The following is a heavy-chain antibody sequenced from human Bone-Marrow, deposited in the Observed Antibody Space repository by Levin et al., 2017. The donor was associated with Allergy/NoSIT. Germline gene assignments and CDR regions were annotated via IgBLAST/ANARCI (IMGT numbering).Heavy chain of an antibody. Sequence: GESLKISCAGSGFTFSSYSMNWVRQAPGKGLEWVSYISSSSGAIYYADSVKGRFTISRDNAKNSLYLQMNSLGAEDTAVYYCARGVGYSSSSGDYWGQGTLVTVSS. CDR1: GFTFSSYS. CDR2: ISSSSGAI. J-gene: IGHJ4*02. CDR3: ARGVGYSSSSGDY. V-gene: IGHV3-48*04. D-gene: IGHD6-6*01.